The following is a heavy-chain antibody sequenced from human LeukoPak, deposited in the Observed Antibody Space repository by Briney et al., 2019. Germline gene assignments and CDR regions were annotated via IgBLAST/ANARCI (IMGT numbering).Heavy chain of an antibody. Sequence: GGSLRLSCAASGFTFSSYAVHWVRQAPGKGLEWVAVISYDGSNKYYADSVKGRFTISRDNSKNTLYLQMNSLRAEDTAVYYCAREGGYDAFDIWGQGTMVTVSS. CDR1: GFTFSSYA. CDR2: ISYDGSNK. CDR3: AREGGYDAFDI. J-gene: IGHJ3*02. V-gene: IGHV3-30-3*01. D-gene: IGHD3-16*01.